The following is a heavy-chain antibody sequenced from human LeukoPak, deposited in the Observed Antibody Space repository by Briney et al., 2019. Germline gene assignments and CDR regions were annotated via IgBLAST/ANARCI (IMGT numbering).Heavy chain of an antibody. CDR3: AKVGYDSWAIDY. CDR2: ISGRGGST. Sequence: GGSLRLSCAATGFTFNTYAMSWVRQAPGKGLEWVSGISGRGGSTYYADSVKGRFPISRDNSKNTLYLQMNSLRAADTAVYYCAKVGYDSWAIDYWGQGTLVTVSS. CDR1: GFTFNTYA. V-gene: IGHV3-23*01. D-gene: IGHD3-3*01. J-gene: IGHJ4*02.